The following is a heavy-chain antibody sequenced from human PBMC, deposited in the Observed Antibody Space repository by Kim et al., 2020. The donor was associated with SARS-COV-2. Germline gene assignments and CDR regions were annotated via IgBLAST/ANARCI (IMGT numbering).Heavy chain of an antibody. Sequence: ASVKVSCKASGYTFTNHAINWVRQAPGRGLEWMGWINTDTGSPTYAPDFPGRFVFPLDTSVSTAYLQIRSLEAEDTALYYCARVVWGGYRYIDPWGQGTLVTVSS. CDR3: ARVVWGGYRYIDP. V-gene: IGHV7-4-1*02. CDR1: GYTFTNHA. CDR2: INTDTGSP. D-gene: IGHD3-16*02. J-gene: IGHJ5*02.